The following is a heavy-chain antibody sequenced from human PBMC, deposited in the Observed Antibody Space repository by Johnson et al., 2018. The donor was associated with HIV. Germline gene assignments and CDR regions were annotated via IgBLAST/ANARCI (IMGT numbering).Heavy chain of an antibody. J-gene: IGHJ3*02. CDR3: ARVTNDAFDI. V-gene: IGHV3-33*01. Sequence: QVQLVESGGGVVQPGRSLRLSCAASGFTFSSYGMHWVRQAPGKGLEWVAFIRYDGSNKYYADSVKGRFTISRENAKNSLYLQMNGLRAGDTAVYYCARVTNDAFDIWGQGTMVTVSS. CDR2: IRYDGSNK. CDR1: GFTFSSYG.